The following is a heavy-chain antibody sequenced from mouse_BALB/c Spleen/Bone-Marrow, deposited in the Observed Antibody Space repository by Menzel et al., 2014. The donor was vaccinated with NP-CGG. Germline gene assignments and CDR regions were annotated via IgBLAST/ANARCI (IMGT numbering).Heavy chain of an antibody. CDR3: ARLGNDDAMDY. V-gene: IGHV5-6-2*01. Sequence: EVKLVESGGGLVKLGGSLKLSCAASGFTFSSYYMSWVRQTPEKRLELVAAINSNGGSTYYPDTVKGRFTISRDNTKNSLYMQMSRLKSEATALYYCARLGNDDAMDYWGQGTSVTVSS. J-gene: IGHJ4*01. CDR2: INSNGGST. CDR1: GFTFSSYY. D-gene: IGHD2-12*01.